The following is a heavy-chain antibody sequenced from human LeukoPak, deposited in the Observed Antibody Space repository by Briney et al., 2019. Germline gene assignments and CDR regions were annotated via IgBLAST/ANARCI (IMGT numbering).Heavy chain of an antibody. V-gene: IGHV1-2*02. Sequence: ASVKVSCEASGYTFTGYYTHWVRQAPGQGLEWMGWINPNSGGTNYAQKFQGRVTMTRDTSISTAYMELSRLRSDDTAVYYCARDPGGTGTITGDDYWGQGTLVTVSS. CDR1: GYTFTGYY. J-gene: IGHJ4*02. CDR2: INPNSGGT. D-gene: IGHD1-1*01. CDR3: ARDPGGTGTITGDDY.